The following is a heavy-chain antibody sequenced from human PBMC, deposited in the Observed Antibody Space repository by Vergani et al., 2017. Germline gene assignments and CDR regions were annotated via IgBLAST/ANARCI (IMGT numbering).Heavy chain of an antibody. D-gene: IGHD3-22*01. CDR2: IYYSGST. Sequence: QLQLQESGPGLVKPSETLSLTCIVSGGSISSSSYYWGWIRQPPGKGLEWIGCIYYSGSTYYNPSLKSRVTISVDTSKNQFSLKLSSVTAADTAVYYCARLGHSGYILVDYWGQGTLVTVSS. V-gene: IGHV4-39*01. CDR3: ARLGHSGYILVDY. J-gene: IGHJ4*02. CDR1: GGSISSSSYY.